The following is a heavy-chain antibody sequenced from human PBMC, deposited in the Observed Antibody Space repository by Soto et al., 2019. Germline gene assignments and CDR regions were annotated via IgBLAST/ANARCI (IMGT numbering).Heavy chain of an antibody. CDR2: ISSSSNAI. CDR3: ARGGSSGWFFLDY. J-gene: IGHJ4*02. V-gene: IGHV3-48*03. Sequence: PGGSLRLSCAASGFTFSTYEMYWVRQAPGKGLEWVSYISSSSNAIYYGDSVKGRFTISRDNAKNSLHLRMSNLRAEDTAIYYCARGGSSGWFFLDYWGQGALVTVSS. CDR1: GFTFSTYE. D-gene: IGHD6-19*01.